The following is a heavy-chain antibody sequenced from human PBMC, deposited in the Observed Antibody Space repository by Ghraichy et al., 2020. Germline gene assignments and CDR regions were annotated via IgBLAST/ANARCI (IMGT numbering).Heavy chain of an antibody. CDR2: IYYSGST. J-gene: IGHJ4*02. Sequence: SETLSLTCTVSGGSISSSSYYWGWIRQPPGKGLEWIGSIYYSGSTYYNPSLKSRVTISVDTSKNQFSLKLSSVTAADTAVYYCARQSYGVATLNRGYWGQGTLVTVSS. CDR3: ARQSYGVATLNRGY. V-gene: IGHV4-39*01. CDR1: GGSISSSSYY. D-gene: IGHD5-12*01.